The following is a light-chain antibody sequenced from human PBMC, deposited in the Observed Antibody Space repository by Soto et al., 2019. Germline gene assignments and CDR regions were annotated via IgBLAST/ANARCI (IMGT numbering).Light chain of an antibody. V-gene: IGLV1-51*01. CDR1: SSNIGDNY. Sequence: QSVLTQPPSVSAAPGQKVTISCSGSSSNIGDNYVSWYQRLPGTAPKLLIYDNNKRPSGIPDRFSGSKSGTSATLGITGLQTGDEADYYCGTCDSSLSADVFGTGTKVTVL. CDR2: DNN. J-gene: IGLJ1*01. CDR3: GTCDSSLSADV.